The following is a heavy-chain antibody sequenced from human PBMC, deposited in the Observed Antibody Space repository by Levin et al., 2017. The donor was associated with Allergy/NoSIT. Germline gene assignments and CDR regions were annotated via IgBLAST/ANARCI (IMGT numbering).Heavy chain of an antibody. CDR3: ARLDYYDSSGSDDS. D-gene: IGHD3-22*01. V-gene: IGHV1-18*01. CDR2: ISGYNGNT. J-gene: IGHJ4*02. CDR1: GYTFTSYG. Sequence: GESLKISCKASGYTFTSYGISWVRQAPGQGLEWMGWISGYNGNTNYAQKLQGRVTMTTDTSTSTAYMELRSLRSDDTAVYYCARLDYYDSSGSDDSWGQGTLVTVSS.